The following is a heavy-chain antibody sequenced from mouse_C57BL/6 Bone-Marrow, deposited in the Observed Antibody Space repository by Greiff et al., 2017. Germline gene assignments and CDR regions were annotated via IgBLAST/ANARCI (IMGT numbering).Heavy chain of an antibody. D-gene: IGHD2-13*01. Sequence: QVQLKQPGAELVRPGSSVKLSCKASGYTFTSYWMAWVKQRPGQGLEWIGNIYPSDSDTHYNQKFKDKATLTVDNSSSTAYMQRSSLTSEDSAVYYCARKVTYYAMDYWGQGTSVTVSS. CDR2: IYPSDSDT. CDR3: ARKVTYYAMDY. V-gene: IGHV1-61*01. J-gene: IGHJ4*01. CDR1: GYTFTSYW.